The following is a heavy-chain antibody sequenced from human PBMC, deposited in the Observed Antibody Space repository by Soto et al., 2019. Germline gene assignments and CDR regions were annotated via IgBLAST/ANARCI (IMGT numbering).Heavy chain of an antibody. J-gene: IGHJ4*02. Sequence: SETLSLTCTASGDYISTDYWSWIRQSPGKGLEWIGFIYYGGSTNYNPSLKSRVTISVDTPKNQFSLKLSSVTAADTAVYYCAKNWNWGSLVHWGQGTLVTVS. D-gene: IGHD7-27*01. CDR3: AKNWNWGSLVH. CDR2: IYYGGST. CDR1: GDYISTDY. V-gene: IGHV4-59*08.